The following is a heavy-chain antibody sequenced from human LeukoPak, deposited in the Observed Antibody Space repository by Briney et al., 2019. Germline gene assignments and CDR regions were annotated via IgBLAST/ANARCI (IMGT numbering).Heavy chain of an antibody. CDR1: GYTLTELS. J-gene: IGHJ4*02. D-gene: IGHD1-26*01. CDR3: ATAQWELLSRNYFDY. V-gene: IGHV1-24*01. Sequence: ASVKVSCKVSGYTLTELSMHWVRQAPGKGLEWMGGFDPEDGETIYAQKFQGRVTMTEDTSTDTAYMELSSLRSEDTAVYYCATAQWELLSRNYFDYWGQGTLVTVSS. CDR2: FDPEDGET.